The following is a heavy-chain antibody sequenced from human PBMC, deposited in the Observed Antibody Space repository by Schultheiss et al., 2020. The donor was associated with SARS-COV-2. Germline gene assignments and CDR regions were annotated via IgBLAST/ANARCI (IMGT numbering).Heavy chain of an antibody. CDR3: ARGEMATITFDY. Sequence: SETLSLTCTVSGGSISSYYWSWIRQPPGKGLEWIGYIYHSGSTYYNPSLKSRVTISVDRSKNQFSLKLSSVTAADTAVYYCARGEMATITFDYWGQGTLGTVSS. D-gene: IGHD5-24*01. CDR1: GGSISSYY. CDR2: IYHSGST. J-gene: IGHJ4*02. V-gene: IGHV4-59*12.